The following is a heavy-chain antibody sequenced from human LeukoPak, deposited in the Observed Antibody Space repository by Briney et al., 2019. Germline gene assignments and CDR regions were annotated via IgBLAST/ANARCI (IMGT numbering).Heavy chain of an antibody. D-gene: IGHD3-9*01. CDR2: INPNSGGT. CDR3: ARTHITIFYYYYMDV. V-gene: IGHV1-2*02. CDR1: GYTFTGYY. Sequence: ASVKVSCKASGYTFTGYYMHWVRQAPGQGLEWMGWINPNSGGTNYAQKFQGRVTMTRDTSISTAYMELSRLRSDDTAVYYCARTHITIFYYYYMDVWGKGTTVTVSS. J-gene: IGHJ6*03.